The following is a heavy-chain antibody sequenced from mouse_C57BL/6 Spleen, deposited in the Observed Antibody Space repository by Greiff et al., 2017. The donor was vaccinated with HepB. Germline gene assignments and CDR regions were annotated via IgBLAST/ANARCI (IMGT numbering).Heavy chain of an antibody. CDR1: GYSNTSDY. J-gene: IGHJ1*03. CDR3: ARRGYDYGNWYFDV. V-gene: IGHV3-8*01. D-gene: IGHD2-4*01. Sequence: EVQLQESGPGLAKPSQTLSLTCSVTGYSNTSDYWNWIRKFPGNKLEYMGYISYSGSTYYNPSLKSRISITRDTSKNQYYLQLNSVTTEDTATYYCARRGYDYGNWYFDVWGTGTTVTVSS. CDR2: ISYSGST.